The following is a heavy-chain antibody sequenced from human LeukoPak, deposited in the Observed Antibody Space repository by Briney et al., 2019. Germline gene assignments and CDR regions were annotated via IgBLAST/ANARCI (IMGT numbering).Heavy chain of an antibody. CDR3: ARDRGYSSSWYFYY. D-gene: IGHD6-13*01. J-gene: IGHJ4*02. V-gene: IGHV3-30*03. Sequence: GRSLRLSCAASGFTFSSYGMHWVRQAPGKGLEWVAVISYDGSNKYYADSVKGRFTISRDNSKNTLYLQMNSLRAEDMAVYYCARDRGYSSSWYFYYWGQGTLVTVSS. CDR2: ISYDGSNK. CDR1: GFTFSSYG.